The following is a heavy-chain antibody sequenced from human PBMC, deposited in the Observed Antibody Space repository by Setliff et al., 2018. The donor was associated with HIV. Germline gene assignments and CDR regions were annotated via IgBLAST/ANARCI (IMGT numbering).Heavy chain of an antibody. CDR3: ASSRPPDDSSGYLDH. J-gene: IGHJ4*01. CDR2: IKKDGSDK. D-gene: IGHD3-22*01. V-gene: IGHV3-7*03. CDR1: GFTFSNSW. Sequence: PGGSLRLSCAASGFTFSNSWMTWVRQAPGKGLEWVANIKKDGSDKVYVDSVKGRFAISRDNAKNSLNLEMNSLRAEDTAIYYCASSRPPDDSSGYLDHWGQGTLVTVSS.